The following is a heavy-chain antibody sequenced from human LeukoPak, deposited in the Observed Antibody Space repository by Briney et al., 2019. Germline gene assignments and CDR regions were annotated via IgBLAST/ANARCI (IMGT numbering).Heavy chain of an antibody. CDR1: GYTFTDYY. CDR2: VDPEDGET. D-gene: IGHD3-22*01. CDR3: ASAYYYDSSGYYRRGAFDI. J-gene: IGHJ3*02. Sequence: ASVKVSCKVSGYTFTDYYMHWVQQAPGKGREGMGLVDPEDGETIYAEKFQGRDTITADTSTDTAYMELSSLRSEDTAVYYCASAYYYDSSGYYRRGAFDIWGQGSMVTVSS. V-gene: IGHV1-69-2*01.